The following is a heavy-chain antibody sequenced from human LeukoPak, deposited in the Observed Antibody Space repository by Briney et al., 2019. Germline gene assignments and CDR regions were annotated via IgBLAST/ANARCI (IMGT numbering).Heavy chain of an antibody. CDR2: IYYTGNT. V-gene: IGHV4-30-4*07. J-gene: IGHJ5*02. CDR3: ARVLAAAGNNWFDP. CDR1: GGSISSGGYS. Sequence: PSQTLSLTCAVSGGSISSGGYSWSWIRQPPVKGMEWIAYIYYTGNTYFNPSLKSRVTISVDTSKNQFSLKLSSVTAADTAVYYCARVLAAAGNNWFDPWGQGTLVTVSS. D-gene: IGHD6-25*01.